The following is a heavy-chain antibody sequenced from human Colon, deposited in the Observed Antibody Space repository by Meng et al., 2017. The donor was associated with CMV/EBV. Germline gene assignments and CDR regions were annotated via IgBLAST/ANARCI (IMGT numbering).Heavy chain of an antibody. V-gene: IGHV1-2*06. D-gene: IGHD4-23*01. CDR1: GYTFTAYY. J-gene: IGHJ2*01. CDR2: ISPNNGDT. CDR3: ATGGNSPYWFLDH. Sequence: VQLVQFGAEVKKPGASVKVSCKASGYTFTAYYLQWVRQAPGQMLQWMGQISPNNGDTNYAQNFQGRVTMTRDTSISTAYMELSSLRSDATTVYYCATGGNSPYWFLDHWVRGTLVTVSS.